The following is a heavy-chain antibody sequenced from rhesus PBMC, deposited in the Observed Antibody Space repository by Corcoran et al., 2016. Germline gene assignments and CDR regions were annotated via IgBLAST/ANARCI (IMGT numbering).Heavy chain of an antibody. J-gene: IGHJ4*01. D-gene: IGHD1-26*01. V-gene: IGHV3S16*01. CDR2: IIYTGKTI. Sequence: EVQLVESGGGLVQPGGSLRLSCAASGLTFSSYGMSWVRQAPGKGLEWVSFIIYTGKTIYAADSVKGRFTISRDNAKNSLSLQRNSLRAEDTAVYYCTRGTGTTDCWGQGVLVTVSS. CDR3: TRGTGTTDC. CDR1: GLTFSSYG.